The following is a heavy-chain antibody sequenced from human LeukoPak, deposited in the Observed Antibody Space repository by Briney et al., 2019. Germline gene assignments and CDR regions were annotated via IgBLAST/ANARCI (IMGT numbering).Heavy chain of an antibody. J-gene: IGHJ4*02. D-gene: IGHD2-2*01. V-gene: IGHV3-30*02. CDR2: IRYDGSNK. CDR3: AKASRVHCSSTSCYKDY. CDR1: GFTFSSYG. Sequence: PGGSLRLSCAASGFTFSSYGMHWVRQAPGKGLEWVAFIRYDGSNKYYADSVKGRFTISRDNSKNTLYLQMNSLRAEDTAVYYCAKASRVHCSSTSCYKDYWGQGTLVTVSS.